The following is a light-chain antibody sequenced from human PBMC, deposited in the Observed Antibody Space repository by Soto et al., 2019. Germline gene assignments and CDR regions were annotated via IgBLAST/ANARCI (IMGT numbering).Light chain of an antibody. CDR1: SSDVGGYNY. Sequence: QSVLTQPPSASGSPGQPVTISCTGTSSDVGGYNYVSWYQQHPGKAPKLMIYEVSKRPSGVPDRFSGSKSGNTASLTVSGLQAEDEADYYCSSYAGSNNFDVVFGGGTKVTDL. CDR2: EVS. CDR3: SSYAGSNNFDVV. V-gene: IGLV2-8*01. J-gene: IGLJ2*01.